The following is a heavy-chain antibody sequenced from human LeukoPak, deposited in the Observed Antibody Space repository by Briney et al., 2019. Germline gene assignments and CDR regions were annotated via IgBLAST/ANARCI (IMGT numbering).Heavy chain of an antibody. V-gene: IGHV4-4*02. CDR3: ASYVVEVVRGVPLYFDY. J-gene: IGHJ4*02. Sequence: SGTLSLTCAVSGGSISSSNWWSWVRQPPGKGLEWIGEIYHSGSTNYNPSLKSRVTISVDKSKNQFSLKLSSVTAADTAVYYCASYVVEVVRGVPLYFDYWGQGTLVTVSS. CDR1: GGSISSSNW. CDR2: IYHSGST. D-gene: IGHD3-10*01.